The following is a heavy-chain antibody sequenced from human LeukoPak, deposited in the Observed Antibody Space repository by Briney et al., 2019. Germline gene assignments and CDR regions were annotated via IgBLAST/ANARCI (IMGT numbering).Heavy chain of an antibody. Sequence: GGSLRLSCAASGFTLSSNYMSWVRQAPGKGLEWMGRIDPSDSYTNYSPSFQGHVTISADKSISTAYLQWSSLKASDTAMYYCASMGGYCSGGSCYWFDPWGQGTLVTVSS. CDR2: IDPSDSYT. J-gene: IGHJ5*02. V-gene: IGHV5-10-1*01. D-gene: IGHD2-15*01. CDR3: ASMGGYCSGGSCYWFDP. CDR1: GFTLSSNY.